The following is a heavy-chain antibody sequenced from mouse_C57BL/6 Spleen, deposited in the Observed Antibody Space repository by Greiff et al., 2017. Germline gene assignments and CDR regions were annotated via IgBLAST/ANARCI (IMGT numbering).Heavy chain of an antibody. Sequence: DVQLQESGGDLVKPGGSLKLSCAASGFTFSSYGMSWVRQTPDKRLEWVATISSGGSYTYYPDSVKGRFTISRDNAKNTLYLQMSSLKSEDTAMYYCASTVVATGDYFDYWGQGTTLTVSS. CDR1: GFTFSSYG. CDR3: ASTVVATGDYFDY. J-gene: IGHJ2*01. V-gene: IGHV5-6*01. D-gene: IGHD1-1*01. CDR2: ISSGGSYT.